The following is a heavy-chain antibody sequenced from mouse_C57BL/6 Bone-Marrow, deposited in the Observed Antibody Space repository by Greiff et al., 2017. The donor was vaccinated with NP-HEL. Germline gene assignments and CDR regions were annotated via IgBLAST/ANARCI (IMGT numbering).Heavy chain of an antibody. CDR1: GFTFSSYT. V-gene: IGHV5-9*01. D-gene: IGHD1-1*01. Sequence: EVLLVESGGGLVKPGGSLKLSCAASGFTFSSYTMPWVRQTPEKRLEWVATISGGGGNTYYPDSVKGRFTISRDTAKNTLYLQMSSLRSEDTAWFYCARQATTDYLDYWGQGTTLTVSS. J-gene: IGHJ2*01. CDR3: ARQATTDYLDY. CDR2: ISGGGGNT.